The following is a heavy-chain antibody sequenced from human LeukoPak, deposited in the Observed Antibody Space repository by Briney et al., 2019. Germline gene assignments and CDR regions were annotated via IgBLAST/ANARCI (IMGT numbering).Heavy chain of an antibody. CDR2: ISAYNGNT. J-gene: IGHJ6*02. V-gene: IGHV1-18*01. D-gene: IGHD6-13*01. Sequence: ASVKVSCKASGYTFTSYGISWVRQAPGQGLEWMGWISAYNGNTNYAQKLQGRVTMTTDTSTSTAYMGLGSLRSDDTAVYYCASPRIAAAGIYGMDVWGQGTTVTVSS. CDR3: ASPRIAAAGIYGMDV. CDR1: GYTFTSYG.